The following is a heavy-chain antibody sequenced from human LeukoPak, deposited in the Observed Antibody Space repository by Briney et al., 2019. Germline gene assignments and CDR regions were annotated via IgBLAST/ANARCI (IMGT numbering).Heavy chain of an antibody. V-gene: IGHV1-2*02. D-gene: IGHD1-7*01. CDR1: GCTFTGYY. J-gene: IGHJ4*02. CDR3: ARDPTLGLPQGFDY. CDR2: INPNSGGT. Sequence: ASVKVSCKASGCTFTGYYMHWVRQAPGQGLEWMGWINPNSGGTNYAQKFQGRVTMTRDTSISTAYMELSRLRSDDTAVYYCARDPTLGLPQGFDYWGQGTLVTVSS.